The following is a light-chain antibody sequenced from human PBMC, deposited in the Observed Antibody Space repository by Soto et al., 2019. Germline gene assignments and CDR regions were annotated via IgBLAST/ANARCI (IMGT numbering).Light chain of an antibody. CDR1: RDITNC. CDR3: RQYDDLPPT. V-gene: IGKV1-33*01. Sequence: DIQMTQTPSSLSASVGDRVTFSCQASRDITNCLNWYHQKPGKAPKLLIYDASNLETGVPSRFGGSGSGTHFTFTISSLQPEDTATYYCRQYDDLPPTFGQGTRLEIK. CDR2: DAS. J-gene: IGKJ5*01.